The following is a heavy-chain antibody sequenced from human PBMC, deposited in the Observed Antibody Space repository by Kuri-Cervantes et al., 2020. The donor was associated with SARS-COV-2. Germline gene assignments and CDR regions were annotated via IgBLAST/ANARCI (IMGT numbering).Heavy chain of an antibody. CDR2: IWYDGSNK. CDR1: GFTFNTYG. Sequence: SLKISCAASGFTFNTYGMHWVRQAPGKGLEWVAVIWYDGSNKYYADSVKGRFTISRDNSKNTLYLQMNSLRADDMAVYYCARGGIAVAGQVWYFDLWGRGTLVTVSS. D-gene: IGHD6-19*01. CDR3: ARGGIAVAGQVWYFDL. J-gene: IGHJ2*01. V-gene: IGHV3-33*01.